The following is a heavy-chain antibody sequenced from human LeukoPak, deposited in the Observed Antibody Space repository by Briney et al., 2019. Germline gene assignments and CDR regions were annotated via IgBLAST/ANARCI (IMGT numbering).Heavy chain of an antibody. J-gene: IGHJ4*02. V-gene: IGHV4-39*07. CDR1: GGSISSSSYY. Sequence: RPSETLSLTCTVSGGSISSSSYYWGWIRQPPGKGLEWIGSIYYSGSTYYNPSLKSRVTISVDTSKNQFSLKLSSVTAADTAVYYCARNTPSRITIFGVATLKNYFDYWGQGTLVTVSS. CDR2: IYYSGST. D-gene: IGHD3-3*01. CDR3: ARNTPSRITIFGVATLKNYFDY.